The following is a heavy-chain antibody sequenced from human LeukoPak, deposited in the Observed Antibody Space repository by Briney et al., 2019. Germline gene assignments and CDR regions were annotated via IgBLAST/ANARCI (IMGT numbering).Heavy chain of an antibody. V-gene: IGHV3-23*01. D-gene: IGHD3-9*01. CDR2: ITGSGGNT. Sequence: GGSVRLSCAVSGFTFSNYAMSWVRQAPGKGLEWVSAITGSGGNTYYADSVKGRFTISRDNSKNTVFLQMNSLRAEDTAVYYCAKWGDYDVLTGYYVSDYWGQGTLVTVSS. CDR3: AKWGDYDVLTGYYVSDY. J-gene: IGHJ4*02. CDR1: GFTFSNYA.